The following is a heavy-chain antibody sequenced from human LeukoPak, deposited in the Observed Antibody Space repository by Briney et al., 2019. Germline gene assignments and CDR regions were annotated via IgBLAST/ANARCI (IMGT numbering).Heavy chain of an antibody. CDR3: ARDTASHGYYHYMDV. V-gene: IGHV3-48*03. CDR2: ISSSGSTI. D-gene: IGHD5-18*01. J-gene: IGHJ6*03. Sequence: GGSLRLSCAASGFTFSSYEMNWVRQAPGKGLEWVSYISSSGSTIYYADSVKGRFTISRDNAKNSLYLQMNSLRAEDTAVYYCARDTASHGYYHYMDVWGKGTTVTISS. CDR1: GFTFSSYE.